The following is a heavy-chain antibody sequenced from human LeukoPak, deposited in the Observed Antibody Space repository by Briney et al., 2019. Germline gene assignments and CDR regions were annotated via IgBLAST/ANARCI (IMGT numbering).Heavy chain of an antibody. V-gene: IGHV4-34*01. CDR3: ARRRNYYDSMSRPYNWFDP. CDR1: GGSFSGYY. D-gene: IGHD3-22*01. CDR2: INHSGST. Sequence: PSETLSLTCAVYGGSFSGYYWSWNRQPPGKGLEWIGEINHSGSTNYNPSLKSRVTILVDTSKNQFSLKLSSVTAADTAVYYCARRRNYYDSMSRPYNWFDPWGQGTLVTVSS. J-gene: IGHJ5*02.